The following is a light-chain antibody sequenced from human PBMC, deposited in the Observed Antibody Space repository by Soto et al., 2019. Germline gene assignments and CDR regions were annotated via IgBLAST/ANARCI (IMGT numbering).Light chain of an antibody. CDR1: QNIDNW. CDR3: QHYYGYSWT. J-gene: IGKJ1*01. V-gene: IGKV1-5*03. CDR2: KAS. Sequence: DIQMTQSPSTLSAAVGDRVTITCRASQNIDNWLAWFQQKPGKAPKVLIYKASNLESGVPSRFSGSGSGTEFTLTISSLQSDDFATYYCQHYYGYSWTFGQGTKVAIK.